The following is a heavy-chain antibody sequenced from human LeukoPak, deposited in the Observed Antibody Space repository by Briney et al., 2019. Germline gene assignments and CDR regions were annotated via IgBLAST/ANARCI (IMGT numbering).Heavy chain of an antibody. CDR3: ARDGGRYCSSTSGYPLFYYYYYMDV. Sequence: PGGSLRLSRAASGFTFSNYWMSWVRQAPGKGLEWVSYISSSGSTIYYADSVKGRFTISRDNAKNSLYQQMNSLRAEGTAVYYCARDGGRYCSSTSGYPLFYYYYYMDVWGKGTTVTVSS. CDR2: ISSSGSTI. CDR1: GFTFSNYW. J-gene: IGHJ6*03. D-gene: IGHD2-2*01. V-gene: IGHV3-48*04.